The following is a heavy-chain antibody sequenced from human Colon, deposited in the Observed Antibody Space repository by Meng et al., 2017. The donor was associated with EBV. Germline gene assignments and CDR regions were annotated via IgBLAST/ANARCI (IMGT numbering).Heavy chain of an antibody. CDR3: ARGNAYNAPSFDY. Sequence: QVRLQESGPGLVGPPGTTSLTCAVSGASISSNNWWSWVRQPSGKGLEWIGEIYHGGNTNYNPSLKSRVTISVDRSNDQFSLSLSSVTAADTAVYYCARGNAYNAPSFDYWGQGTLVTVSS. CDR2: IYHGGNT. V-gene: IGHV4-4*03. J-gene: IGHJ4*02. D-gene: IGHD5-24*01. CDR1: GASISSNNW.